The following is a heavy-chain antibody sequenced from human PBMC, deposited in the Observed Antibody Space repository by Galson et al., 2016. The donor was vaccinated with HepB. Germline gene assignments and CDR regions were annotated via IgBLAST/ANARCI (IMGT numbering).Heavy chain of an antibody. CDR2: VNWNACSI. CDR3: VKDISVWFVPPAMAY. CDR1: GFKFDDYA. V-gene: IGHV3-9*01. Sequence: SLRLSCAASGFKFDDYAMHWVRQAPGKGLEWVSSVNWNACSIAYADSVQGRFTISRDNAKRSLSLQMNSLRAEDTAFYYCVKDISVWFVPPAMAYWGQGTLVTVSS. J-gene: IGHJ4*02. D-gene: IGHD2-2*01.